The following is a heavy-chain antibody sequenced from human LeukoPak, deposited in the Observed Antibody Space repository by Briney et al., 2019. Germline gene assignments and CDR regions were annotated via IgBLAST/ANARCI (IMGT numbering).Heavy chain of an antibody. D-gene: IGHD2-15*01. Sequence: KPGGSLRLSCAASGFTFSSYSMNWVRQAPGKGLEWVSSISSSSSYIYYADSVKGRFTISGDNAKNSLYLQMNSLRAEDTAVYYCARDLVVVAATGGPWGFDPWGQGTLVTVSS. CDR1: GFTFSSYS. CDR3: ARDLVVVAATGGPWGFDP. J-gene: IGHJ5*02. V-gene: IGHV3-21*01. CDR2: ISSSSSYI.